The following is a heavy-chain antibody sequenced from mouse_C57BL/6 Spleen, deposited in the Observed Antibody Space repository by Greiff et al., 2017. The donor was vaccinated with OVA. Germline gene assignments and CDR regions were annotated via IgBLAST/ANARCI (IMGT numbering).Heavy chain of an antibody. CDR3: ARGDGYYEGAMDY. CDR2: INPNNGGT. D-gene: IGHD2-3*01. V-gene: IGHV1-26*01. Sequence: EVKLQQSGPELVKPGASVKISCKASGYTFTDYYMNWVKQSHGKSLEWIGDINPNNGGTSYNQKFKGKATLTVDKSSSTAYMELRSLTSEDSAVYYCARGDGYYEGAMDYWGQGTSVTVSS. CDR1: GYTFTDYY. J-gene: IGHJ4*01.